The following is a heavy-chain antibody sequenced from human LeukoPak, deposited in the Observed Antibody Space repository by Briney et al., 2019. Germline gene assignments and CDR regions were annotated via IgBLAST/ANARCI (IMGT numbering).Heavy chain of an antibody. V-gene: IGHV3-7*01. J-gene: IGHJ5*02. D-gene: IGHD3-22*01. CDR2: IKQDGSEK. CDR3: AQECVDSSGYYSVPNYFDP. CDR1: GFTFSSYW. Sequence: GGSLRLSCAASGFTFSSYWMSWVRQAPGKGLEWVANIKQDGSEKYYVDSVKGRFTISRDNAKNSLYLQMNSLGAEDTAVYYCAQECVDSSGYYSVPNYFDPWGQGTLVTVSS.